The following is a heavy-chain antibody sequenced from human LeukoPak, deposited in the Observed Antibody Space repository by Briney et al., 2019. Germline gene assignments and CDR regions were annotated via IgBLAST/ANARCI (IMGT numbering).Heavy chain of an antibody. J-gene: IGHJ3*02. V-gene: IGHV3-66*01. CDR1: GFTFSTYY. Sequence: GGSLRLSCAASGFTFSTYYMTWVRQAPGKGLEWVSVIYSGGSTYYADSVKGRFIVFRDKSKNTLYLQMNSLRAEDTAVYYCARDGFGILWAFDIWGQGTMVTVSS. D-gene: IGHD3-10*01. CDR2: IYSGGST. CDR3: ARDGFGILWAFDI.